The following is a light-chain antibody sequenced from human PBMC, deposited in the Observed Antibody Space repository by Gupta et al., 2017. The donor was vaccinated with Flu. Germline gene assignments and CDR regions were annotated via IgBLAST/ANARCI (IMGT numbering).Light chain of an antibody. Sequence: GSLSLSPGERATLSCRASQGVTSTYFAWYQQKPGQAPRLLIYGASRRATGIPDRFSGSGSGTDFTLTISRLEPEDFAVYYCQQYGGSLPYTFGQGTKLEIK. CDR3: QQYGGSLPYT. CDR1: QGVTSTY. V-gene: IGKV3-20*01. CDR2: GAS. J-gene: IGKJ2*01.